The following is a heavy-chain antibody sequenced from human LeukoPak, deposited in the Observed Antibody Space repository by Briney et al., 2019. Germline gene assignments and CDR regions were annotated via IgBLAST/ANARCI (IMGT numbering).Heavy chain of an antibody. CDR3: TTSVD. Sequence: PGGSLRLSCAAAGFTFSNAWMSWVRQAPGKGLEWVGRIKSKTDGWTTDYAAPVKGRFTISRNDSKNMLYLQMNSLKTEDTAKYYCTTSVDWGQGTLVTVSS. J-gene: IGHJ4*02. D-gene: IGHD6-25*01. V-gene: IGHV3-15*01. CDR1: GFTFSNAW. CDR2: IKSKTDGWTT.